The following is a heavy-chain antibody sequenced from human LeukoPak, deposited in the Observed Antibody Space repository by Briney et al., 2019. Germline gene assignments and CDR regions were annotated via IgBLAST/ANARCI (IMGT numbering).Heavy chain of an antibody. CDR3: ARINYDFWSGYYVSV. J-gene: IGHJ6*02. D-gene: IGHD3-3*01. V-gene: IGHV4-59*01. CDR2: IYYSGST. CDR1: GGSISSYY. Sequence: SETLSLTCAVSGGSISSYYWSWIRQPPGKGLEWIGYIYYSGSTNYNPSLKSRVTISVDTSKNQFSLKLSSVTAADTAVYYCARINYDFWSGYYVSVWGQGTTVTVSS.